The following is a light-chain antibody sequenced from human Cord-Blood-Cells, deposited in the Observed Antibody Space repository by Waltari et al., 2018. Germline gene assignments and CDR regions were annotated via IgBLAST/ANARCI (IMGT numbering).Light chain of an antibody. CDR1: QSVSSSY. Sequence: EIVLTQSPGTLSLSPGERATLPCRASQSVSSSYLAWYQQKPGQAPRLLIYGASSRATDIPDRFSGSGYGTDFTLTISRLEPEDFAVYYCQQYGSSPTFGQGTRLEIK. CDR3: QQYGSSPT. CDR2: GAS. J-gene: IGKJ5*01. V-gene: IGKV3-20*01.